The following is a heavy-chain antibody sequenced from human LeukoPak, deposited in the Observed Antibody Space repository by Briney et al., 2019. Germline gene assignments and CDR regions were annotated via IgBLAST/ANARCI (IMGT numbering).Heavy chain of an antibody. V-gene: IGHV3-7*01. CDR2: INQGGSDR. CDR1: GFTFSSYW. CDR3: ATHLNWGWDY. Sequence: PGGSLRLSCAASGFTFSSYWMSWARQAPGKGLEWVANINQGGSDRYYVDSVRGRFTISRDNAKNSLYLQMNSLRAEDTAVYYCATHLNWGWDYWGQGTLVTVSS. J-gene: IGHJ4*02. D-gene: IGHD7-27*01.